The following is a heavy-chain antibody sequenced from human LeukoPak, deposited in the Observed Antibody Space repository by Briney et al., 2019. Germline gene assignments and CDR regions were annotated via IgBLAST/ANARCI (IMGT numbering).Heavy chain of an antibody. D-gene: IGHD3-16*01. CDR3: ARYKDGRYGLEY. V-gene: IGHV1-2*02. CDR2: ININSGGT. Sequence: GASVKVSCKTSGYIFTDYYIFWVRQAPGQGLEWMGWININSGGTNYAQKFHGRVTMTRDMSISTAYMDLTSLISDDTAIYYCARYKDGRYGLEYWGQGTLVTVSP. J-gene: IGHJ4*02. CDR1: GYIFTDYY.